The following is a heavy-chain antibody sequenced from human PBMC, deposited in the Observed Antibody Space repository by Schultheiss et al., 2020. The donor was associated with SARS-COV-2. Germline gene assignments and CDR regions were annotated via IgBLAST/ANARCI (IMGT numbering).Heavy chain of an antibody. CDR2: ITGSGGST. Sequence: GESLKISCAASGFTFSSYWMSWVRQAPGKGLEWVSGITGSGGSTYYADSVKGRFTISRDNSKNVLYLQMNSLRAEDTAIYSCARDHISVGSVDFWGQGTLVTVSS. J-gene: IGHJ4*02. V-gene: IGHV3-23*01. D-gene: IGHD6-19*01. CDR3: ARDHISVGSVDF. CDR1: GFTFSSYW.